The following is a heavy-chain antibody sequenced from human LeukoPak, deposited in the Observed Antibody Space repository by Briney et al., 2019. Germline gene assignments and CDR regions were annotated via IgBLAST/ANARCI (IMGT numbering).Heavy chain of an antibody. CDR3: ARGYSDSSGIDY. CDR2: ISWDGGRT. D-gene: IGHD3-22*01. Sequence: GGSLRLSCAASGFTFDDYTMHWVRQAPGKGLEWVSLISWDGGRTYYADSVKGRFTISRDNSKNSLHLQMNSLRTEDTALYYCARGYSDSSGIDYWGQGTLVTVSS. J-gene: IGHJ4*02. V-gene: IGHV3-43*01. CDR1: GFTFDDYT.